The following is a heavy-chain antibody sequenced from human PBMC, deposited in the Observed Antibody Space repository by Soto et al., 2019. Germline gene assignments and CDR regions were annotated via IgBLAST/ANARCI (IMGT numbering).Heavy chain of an antibody. V-gene: IGHV3-11*05. CDR1: GFTFSDFY. J-gene: IGHJ6*02. Sequence: QVQLVESGGGLVKPGGSLRLSCAASGFTFSDFYMSWVRQAPGKGLEWVSYISGTSHDTNYADSVKGRFTISRDNAKNSLLLQMHTLRAEDTALYYCARSGGTCYSAGCYYYVMDVWGQGTTVTVSS. D-gene: IGHD2-15*01. CDR2: ISGTSHDT. CDR3: ARSGGTCYSAGCYYYVMDV.